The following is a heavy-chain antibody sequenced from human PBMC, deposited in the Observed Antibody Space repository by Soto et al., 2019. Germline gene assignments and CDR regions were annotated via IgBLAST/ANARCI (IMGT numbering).Heavy chain of an antibody. Sequence: SETLSLTCAVYGGSFSGYYWSWIRQPPGKGLEWIGEINHSGSTNYNPSLKSRVTISVDTSKNQFSLKLSSVTAADTAVYYCARGPRGYYGSGTDYWGQGTLVTVSS. V-gene: IGHV4-34*01. J-gene: IGHJ4*02. CDR3: ARGPRGYYGSGTDY. D-gene: IGHD3-10*01. CDR1: GGSFSGYY. CDR2: INHSGST.